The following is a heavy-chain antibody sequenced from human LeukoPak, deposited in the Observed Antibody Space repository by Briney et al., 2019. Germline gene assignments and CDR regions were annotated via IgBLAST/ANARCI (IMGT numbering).Heavy chain of an antibody. V-gene: IGHV4-39*01. Sequence: SETLSLTCTVSGGSISSSSYYWGWIRQPPGKGLEWIGSIYYSGSTYYNPSLKSRVTISVDTSKNQFSLKLSSVTAADTAVYYCARHEVVQKGNWFVPWGQGTLVTVSS. D-gene: IGHD2-15*01. CDR1: GGSISSSSYY. CDR2: IYYSGST. J-gene: IGHJ5*02. CDR3: ARHEVVQKGNWFVP.